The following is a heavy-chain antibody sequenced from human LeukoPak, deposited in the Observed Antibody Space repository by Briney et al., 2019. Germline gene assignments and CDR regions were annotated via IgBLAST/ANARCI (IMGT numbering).Heavy chain of an antibody. Sequence: GGSLRLSCAVSGFTFSSYGMHWVRQAPGKGLEWVAVISYDGSNKYYADSVKGRFTISRDNSKNTLYLQMNSLRAEDTAVYYCAKDYSSGWYNYYYYGMDVWGQGTTVTVSS. CDR2: ISYDGSNK. D-gene: IGHD6-19*01. J-gene: IGHJ6*02. CDR3: AKDYSSGWYNYYYYGMDV. CDR1: GFTFSSYG. V-gene: IGHV3-30*18.